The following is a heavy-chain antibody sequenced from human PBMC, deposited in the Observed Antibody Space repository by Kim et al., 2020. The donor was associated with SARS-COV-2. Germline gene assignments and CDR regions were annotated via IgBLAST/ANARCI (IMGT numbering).Heavy chain of an antibody. D-gene: IGHD6-6*01. CDR3: ARDYSRSSWDSPPDY. CDR2: ISAHNGNT. V-gene: IGHV1-18*01. J-gene: IGHJ4*02. CDR1: GYTFSSYG. Sequence: ASVKVSCKASGYTFSSYGFSWVRQAPGQGLEWMGWISAHNGNTNYAQKLQGRVTMTTDTSTSTAYMELRSLRSDDTAVYYCARDYSRSSWDSPPDYWGQGTLVTVYS.